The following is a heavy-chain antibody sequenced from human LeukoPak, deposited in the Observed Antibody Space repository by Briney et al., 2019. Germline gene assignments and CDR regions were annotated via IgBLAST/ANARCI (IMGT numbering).Heavy chain of an antibody. D-gene: IGHD2-15*01. CDR2: ISAYNGNT. J-gene: IGHJ4*02. CDR1: GYTFTSYG. CDR3: ARELVVAAPDY. Sequence: EASVKVSCKASGYTFTSYGISWVRRAPGQGLEWMGWISAYNGNTNYAQKLQGRVTMTTDTSTSTAYMELRCLRSDDTAVYYCARELVVAAPDYWGQGTLVTVSS. V-gene: IGHV1-18*04.